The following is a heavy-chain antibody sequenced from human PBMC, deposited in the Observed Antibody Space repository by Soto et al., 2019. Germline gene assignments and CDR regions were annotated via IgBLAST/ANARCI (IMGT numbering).Heavy chain of an antibody. D-gene: IGHD3-16*01. J-gene: IGHJ6*02. CDR3: ERDLRGSLGELFGGMDV. CDR2: IYYSGST. Sequence: SETLSLTCTVSGGSVSSGSYYWSWIRQPPGKGLEWIGYIYYSGSTNYNPSLKSRVTISVDTSKNKFSLNLSSVTAADTAVYYCERDLRGSLGELFGGMDVWGQGPTVTVS. CDR1: GGSVSSGSYY. V-gene: IGHV4-61*01.